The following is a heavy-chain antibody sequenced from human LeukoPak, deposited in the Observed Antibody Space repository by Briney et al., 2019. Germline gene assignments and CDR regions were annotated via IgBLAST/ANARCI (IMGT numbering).Heavy chain of an antibody. Sequence: GRSLRLSCAASGFTFDDYAMHWVRQAPGKGLEWVSGISWNSGSIGYADSVKGRFTISRDNAKNSLYLQTNSLRAEDTALYYCAKDISSLGELSEGFDYWGQGTLVTVSS. CDR3: AKDISSLGELSEGFDY. V-gene: IGHV3-9*01. CDR2: ISWNSGSI. J-gene: IGHJ4*02. CDR1: GFTFDDYA. D-gene: IGHD3-16*02.